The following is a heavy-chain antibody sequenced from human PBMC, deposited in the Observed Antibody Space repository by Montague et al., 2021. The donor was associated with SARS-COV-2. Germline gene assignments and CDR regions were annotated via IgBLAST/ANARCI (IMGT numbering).Heavy chain of an antibody. J-gene: IGHJ5*02. Sequence: SETLSLTCTVSGGSVSSSSYYWGWIRQPPGKGLEWIGSIYYSGSTYYNPSLKSRVTISVDTSKNQFSLKLSSVTAADTAVYYCARLSSDIGGYFWFDPWGQGTLVFVSS. D-gene: IGHD1-26*01. CDR1: GGSVSSSSYY. CDR2: IYYSGST. V-gene: IGHV4-39*07. CDR3: ARLSSDIGGYFWFDP.